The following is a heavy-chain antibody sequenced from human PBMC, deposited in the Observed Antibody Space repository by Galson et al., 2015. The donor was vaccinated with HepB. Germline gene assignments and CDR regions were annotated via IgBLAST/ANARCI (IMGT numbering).Heavy chain of an antibody. Sequence: SLRLSCAASGFTFSNAWMNWVRQAPGKGLEWVGRIKSKTDGGTTDYAAPVKGRFTISRDDSKNTLYLQMNSLKTEDTAVYYCTTGLGGLGTYYYYYYMDVWGKGTTVTVSS. J-gene: IGHJ6*03. CDR2: IKSKTDGGTT. CDR3: TTGLGGLGTYYYYYYMDV. V-gene: IGHV3-15*07. CDR1: GFTFSNAW. D-gene: IGHD3-10*01.